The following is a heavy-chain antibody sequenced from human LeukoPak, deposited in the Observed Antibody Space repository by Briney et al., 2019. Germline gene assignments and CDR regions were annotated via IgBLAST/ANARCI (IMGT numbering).Heavy chain of an antibody. CDR1: GFTFSDYH. V-gene: IGHV3-11*04. CDR2: ISSSGSTI. CDR3: ARDGSIIAAAGDAFDI. Sequence: GGSLRLSCVASGFTFSDYHMNWVRQAPGKGLEWVSYISSSGSTIYYSDSVKGRFTISRDNSKNTLYLQMNSLRAEDTAVYYCARDGSIIAAAGDAFDIWGQGTMVTVSS. D-gene: IGHD6-13*01. J-gene: IGHJ3*02.